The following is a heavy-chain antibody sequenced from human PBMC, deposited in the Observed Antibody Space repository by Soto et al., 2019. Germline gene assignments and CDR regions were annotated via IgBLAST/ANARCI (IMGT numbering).Heavy chain of an antibody. CDR1: GGTISSGGYY. CDR2: IYYSGST. J-gene: IGHJ4*02. Sequence: SGTLALTCTVSGGTISSGGYYWSWIRQHPGKGLEWIGYIYYSGSTYYNPSLKSRVTISVDTSKNQFSLKLSSVTAADTAVYYCARAIREGRITTFNYWGQGALVTVSS. V-gene: IGHV4-31*03. CDR3: ARAIREGRITTFNY. D-gene: IGHD3-3*01.